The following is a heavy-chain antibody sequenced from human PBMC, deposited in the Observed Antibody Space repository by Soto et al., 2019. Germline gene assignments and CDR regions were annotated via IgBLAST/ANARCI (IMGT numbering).Heavy chain of an antibody. CDR3: AKDFIANNGVWEAFDM. D-gene: IGHD2-8*01. Sequence: EVQLLESGGGLVQPGGSLRLSCAASGFSFSAYAMNWVRQAPGKGLQWVSGLVGNGGDRNYADSVRGRFTVSRDNSKNTLYLQMNNLRDEDTAVYYCAKDFIANNGVWEAFDMWGRGTEVPVSS. V-gene: IGHV3-23*01. CDR1: GFSFSAYA. J-gene: IGHJ3*02. CDR2: LVGNGGDR.